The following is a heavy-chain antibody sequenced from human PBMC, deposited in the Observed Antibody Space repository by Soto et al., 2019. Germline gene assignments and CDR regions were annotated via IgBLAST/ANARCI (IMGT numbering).Heavy chain of an antibody. J-gene: IGHJ4*02. V-gene: IGHV1-69*01. D-gene: IGHD1-26*01. CDR2: IIPTFGTA. CDR3: ARDGGRHSGGIDY. CDR1: GGTFRSYS. Sequence: QVQLVQSGAEVKKPGSSVKVSCKASGGTFRSYSINWVRQAPGQGLEWMGEIIPTFGTANYAQKFQARVTSTADESTSRASMELSSLRCEDMGVYYCARDGGRHSGGIDYWGQGTLVTVSS.